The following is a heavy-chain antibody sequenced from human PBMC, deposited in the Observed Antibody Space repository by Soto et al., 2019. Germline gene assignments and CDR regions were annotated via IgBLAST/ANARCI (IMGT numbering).Heavy chain of an antibody. Sequence: SETLSLTCTVSGGSISSSSYYWGWIRQPPGKGLEWIGSIYYSGSTYYNPSLKSRVTISVDTSKNQFSLKLSSVTAADTAVYYCASGYDYFDYWGQGTLGTVSP. J-gene: IGHJ4*02. D-gene: IGHD5-12*01. CDR1: GGSISSSSYY. CDR2: IYYSGST. CDR3: ASGYDYFDY. V-gene: IGHV4-39*01.